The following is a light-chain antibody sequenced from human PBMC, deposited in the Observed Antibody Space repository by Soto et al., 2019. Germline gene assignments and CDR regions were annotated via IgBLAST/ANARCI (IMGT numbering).Light chain of an antibody. Sequence: DIQMTQSPSTLSASVGDRVTITCRASQSISSWLAWYQQKPGKAPRLLIFDASSLENGVPSRFSGSRSGTEFTLTISSLQPDDFATYYCQQYDDYWTFGQGTKVEIK. J-gene: IGKJ1*01. CDR1: QSISSW. CDR3: QQYDDYWT. CDR2: DAS. V-gene: IGKV1-5*01.